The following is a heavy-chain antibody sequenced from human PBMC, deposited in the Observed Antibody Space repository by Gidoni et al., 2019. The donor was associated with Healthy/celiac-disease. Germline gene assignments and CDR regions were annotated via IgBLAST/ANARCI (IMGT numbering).Heavy chain of an antibody. D-gene: IGHD6-25*01. CDR2: MSGSGGST. J-gene: IGHJ1*01. CDR1: GSTFGSYA. CDR3: AKDRYSSGR. V-gene: IGHV3-23*01. Sequence: EVQLLESGGGLVQPGGSLRLSCAASGSTFGSYAMRWVRQAPGQGLEWVSAMSGSGGSTYYADSVKGRFTISRDNSKNTLYLQMNSLRAEDTAVYYCAKDRYSSGRWGQGTLVTVSS.